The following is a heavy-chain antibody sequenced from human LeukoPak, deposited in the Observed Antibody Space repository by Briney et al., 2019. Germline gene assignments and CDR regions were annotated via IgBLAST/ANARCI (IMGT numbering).Heavy chain of an antibody. CDR1: GYTFTGYY. J-gene: IGHJ4*02. D-gene: IGHD5-12*01. CDR3: AGYFRRDGYNYVFDY. V-gene: IGHV1-2*02. CDR2: INPNSGGT. Sequence: ASVKVSCKASGYTFTGYYMHWVRQAPGQGLEWMGWINPNSGGTNYAQKFQGRVTMTRDTSISTAYMELSRLRSDDTAVYHCAGYFRRDGYNYVFDYWGQGTLVTVSS.